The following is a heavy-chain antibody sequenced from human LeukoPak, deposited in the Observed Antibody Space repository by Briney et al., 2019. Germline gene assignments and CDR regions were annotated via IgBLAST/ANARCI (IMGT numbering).Heavy chain of an antibody. Sequence: GGSLILSCAASGFTVSSNYMGWVRQAPGKGLEWVSVIYSGGSTYYADSVKGRFTISRDNSKNTLYLQMNSLRAEDTAVYYCAKDMYSSSWYYFDYWGQGTLVTVSS. V-gene: IGHV3-53*05. D-gene: IGHD6-13*01. CDR2: IYSGGST. J-gene: IGHJ4*02. CDR1: GFTVSSNY. CDR3: AKDMYSSSWYYFDY.